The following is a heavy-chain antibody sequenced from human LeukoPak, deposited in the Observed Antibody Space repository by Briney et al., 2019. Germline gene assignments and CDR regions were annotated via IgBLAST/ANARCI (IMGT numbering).Heavy chain of an antibody. CDR2: INHSGST. Sequence: SETLSLTCAVYGGSFSGYYWSWIRQPPGKGLEWVGEINHSGSTNYNPSLKSRVTISVDTSKNQFSLKLSSVTAADTAVYYCATEEDIAAAGTFDYWGQGTLVTVSS. V-gene: IGHV4-34*01. D-gene: IGHD6-13*01. CDR3: ATEEDIAAAGTFDY. CDR1: GGSFSGYY. J-gene: IGHJ4*02.